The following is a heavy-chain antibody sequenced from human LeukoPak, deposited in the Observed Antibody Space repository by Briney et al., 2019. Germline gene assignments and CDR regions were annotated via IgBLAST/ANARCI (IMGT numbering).Heavy chain of an antibody. CDR3: ARDNWGSLDY. CDR2: DSNSGNI. CDR1: GSSISSHS. D-gene: IGHD7-27*01. Sequence: SATLSLTCTVSGSSISSHSWGWVRQPPGEGLEWIGYDSNSGNINYNPALKSRVTISVDTSERQFSLKLSSVSAADTAVYYCARDNWGSLDYWGQGILVTVSS. V-gene: IGHV4-59*11. J-gene: IGHJ4*02.